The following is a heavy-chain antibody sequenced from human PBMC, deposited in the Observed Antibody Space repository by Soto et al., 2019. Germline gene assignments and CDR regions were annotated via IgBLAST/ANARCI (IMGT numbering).Heavy chain of an antibody. J-gene: IGHJ3*02. CDR3: AREPTSYYDSSGYYSAGAFDI. V-gene: IGHV4-59*01. D-gene: IGHD3-22*01. CDR1: GGSISSYY. Sequence: QVQLQESGPGLVKPSETLSLTCTVSGGSISSYYWSWIRQPPGKGLEWIGYIYYSGSTNYNPSLKSRVTISVDPSKNQFSLKLSSVTAADTAVYYCAREPTSYYDSSGYYSAGAFDIWGQGTMVTVSS. CDR2: IYYSGST.